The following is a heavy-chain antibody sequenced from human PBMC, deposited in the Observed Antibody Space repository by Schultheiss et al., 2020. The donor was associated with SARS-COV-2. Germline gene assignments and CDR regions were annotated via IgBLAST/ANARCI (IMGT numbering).Heavy chain of an antibody. V-gene: IGHV1-2*02. Sequence: ASVKVSCKASGYTFTGYYMHWVRQAPGQGLEWMGWINPNSGGTNYAQKFQGRVTMTRDTSISTAYMELSRLRSDDTAVYYCAKGLTIFGVVWEYFDYWGQGTLVTVSS. J-gene: IGHJ4*02. CDR3: AKGLTIFGVVWEYFDY. D-gene: IGHD3-3*01. CDR1: GYTFTGYY. CDR2: INPNSGGT.